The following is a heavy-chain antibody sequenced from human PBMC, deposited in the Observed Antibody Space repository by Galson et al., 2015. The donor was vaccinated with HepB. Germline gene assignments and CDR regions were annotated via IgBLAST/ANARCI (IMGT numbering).Heavy chain of an antibody. CDR3: ASSRAARARLYSSSQADHYGMDV. Sequence: SVKVSCKASGGTFSSYAISWVRQAPGQGLEWMGGIIPIFGTANYAQKFQGRVTITADKSTSTAYMELSSLRSEDTAVYYCASSRAARARLYSSSQADHYGMDVWGQGTTVTVSS. CDR1: GGTFSSYA. CDR2: IIPIFGTA. J-gene: IGHJ6*02. V-gene: IGHV1-69*06. D-gene: IGHD6-13*01.